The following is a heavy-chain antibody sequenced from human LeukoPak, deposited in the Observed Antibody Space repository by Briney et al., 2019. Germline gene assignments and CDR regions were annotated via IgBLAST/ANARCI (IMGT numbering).Heavy chain of an antibody. CDR2: IKQDGSDK. Sequence: GSLRLSCAASGFTFSSYWMTWVRQAPGKGLEWVANIKQDGSDKYYVDSVKGRFTISRDNTQNSLFLQMSSLRVEDTAVYYCAELGITMIGGVWGKGTTVTISS. CDR3: AELGITMIGGV. D-gene: IGHD3-10*02. CDR1: GFTFSSYW. V-gene: IGHV3-7*01. J-gene: IGHJ6*04.